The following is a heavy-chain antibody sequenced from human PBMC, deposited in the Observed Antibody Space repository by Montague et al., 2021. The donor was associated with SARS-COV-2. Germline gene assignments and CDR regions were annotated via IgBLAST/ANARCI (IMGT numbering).Heavy chain of an antibody. CDR3: ARGKGRSTDAFDI. V-gene: IGHV4-59*01. CDR1: GGSISTNY. J-gene: IGHJ3*02. D-gene: IGHD2-15*01. Sequence: SETLSLTCTVSGGSISTNYWIWTRQSPGKGLEWIGYIYYSGNPNYNPSLTSRLSMSVDTSKNQFSLELSSVTAADTAVSFCARGKGRSTDAFDIWGQGITVTVSS. CDR2: IYYSGNP.